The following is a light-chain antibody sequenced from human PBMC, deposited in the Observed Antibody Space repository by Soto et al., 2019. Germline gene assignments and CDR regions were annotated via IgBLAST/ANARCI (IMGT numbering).Light chain of an antibody. V-gene: IGKV1-33*01. J-gene: IGKJ2*01. CDR1: QDISNY. CDR3: QQYDNLPF. Sequence: DLQMTQSPSSLSASVGDRVTITCQASQDISNYLNWYQQKPGKAPKLLIYDASNLETGVPSRSSGSGSGTDFTFTISSLQPEDIATYYCQQYDNLPFFGQGTKLEIK. CDR2: DAS.